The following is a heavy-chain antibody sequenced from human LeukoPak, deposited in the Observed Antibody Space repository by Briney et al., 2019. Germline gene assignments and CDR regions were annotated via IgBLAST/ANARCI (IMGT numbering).Heavy chain of an antibody. CDR1: GFTFSSYS. D-gene: IGHD6-13*01. CDR2: ITSNGGNT. CDR3: VKTGGSSWTNFDY. V-gene: IGHV3-64D*06. Sequence: PGGSLRLSCSASGFTFSSYSMHWVRQAPGKGLEYVSTITSNGGNTYYADSVKGRFTISRDNSKSTLYLQVSSLTAEDTAVYYCVKTGGSSWTNFDYWGQGTLVTVSS. J-gene: IGHJ4*02.